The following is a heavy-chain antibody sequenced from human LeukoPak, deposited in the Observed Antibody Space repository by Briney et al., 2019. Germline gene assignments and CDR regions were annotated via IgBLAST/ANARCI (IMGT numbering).Heavy chain of an antibody. CDR1: GGTFSSYA. CDR3: ARSASIGIAVEQ. Sequence: SVKVSCKASGGTFSSYAISWVRQAPGQGLEWMGGIIPIFGTANYAQKFQGRVTITADESTSIAYMELSSLRSEDTAVYYCARSASIGIAVEQWGQGTLVTVSS. D-gene: IGHD6-19*01. V-gene: IGHV1-69*13. J-gene: IGHJ4*02. CDR2: IIPIFGTA.